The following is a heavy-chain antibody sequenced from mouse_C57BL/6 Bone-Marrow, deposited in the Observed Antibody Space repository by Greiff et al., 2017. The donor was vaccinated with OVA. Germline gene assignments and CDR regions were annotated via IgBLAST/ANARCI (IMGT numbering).Heavy chain of an antibody. D-gene: IGHD1-1*02. J-gene: IGHJ1*03. Sequence: QVQLQQSGAELVKPGASVKMSCKASGYTFTTYPIEWMKQNHGKSLEWIGNFHPYNDDTKYNEKFKGKATLTVDKSSSTVYLELSRLTSDDSAVYYCARRGGGKKGYWYFDVWGTGTTVTVSS. CDR1: GYTFTTYP. CDR3: ARRGGGKKGYWYFDV. CDR2: FHPYNDDT. V-gene: IGHV1-47*01.